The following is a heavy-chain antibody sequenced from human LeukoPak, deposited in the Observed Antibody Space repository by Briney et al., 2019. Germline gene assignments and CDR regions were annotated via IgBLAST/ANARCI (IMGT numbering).Heavy chain of an antibody. CDR1: GGSISGYY. V-gene: IGHV4-59*01. CDR2: IYYSGST. Sequence: PSETLSLTCIVSGGSISGYYWSWIRQPPGKGLEWIGSIYYSGSTDYNPSLKSRVIISVDTSKNQFSLSLISVTAADTAVYYCARDGVSALNLYSDLWGRGTLVTVSS. CDR3: ARDGVSALNLYSDL. J-gene: IGHJ2*01. D-gene: IGHD3-3*01.